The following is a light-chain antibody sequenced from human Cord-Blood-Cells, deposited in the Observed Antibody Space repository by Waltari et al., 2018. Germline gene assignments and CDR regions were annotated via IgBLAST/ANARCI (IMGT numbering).Light chain of an antibody. CDR1: SSDVGGFNY. CDR2: DVS. V-gene: IGLV2-14*01. CDR3: SSYTSSSTYV. Sequence: QSALTPPASVSGSPGQSITISCTGTSSDVGGFNYVSWSQQHPGKAPKLMIYDVSNRPSGVSNRFSGSKSGNTASLTISGLQAEDEADYYCSSYTSSSTYVFGTGTKVTVL. J-gene: IGLJ1*01.